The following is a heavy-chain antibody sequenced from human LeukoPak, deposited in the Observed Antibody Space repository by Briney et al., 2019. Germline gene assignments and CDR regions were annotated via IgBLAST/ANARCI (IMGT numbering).Heavy chain of an antibody. CDR2: ISGSGGST. Sequence: GASLRLSCAASGFTFSSYAMSWVRQAPGKGLEWVSAISGSGGSTYYADSVKGRFTTSRDNSKNTLYLQMNSLRAEDTAVYYCASENYDSSGYLDYWGQGTLVTVSS. J-gene: IGHJ4*02. CDR1: GFTFSSYA. D-gene: IGHD3-22*01. V-gene: IGHV3-23*01. CDR3: ASENYDSSGYLDY.